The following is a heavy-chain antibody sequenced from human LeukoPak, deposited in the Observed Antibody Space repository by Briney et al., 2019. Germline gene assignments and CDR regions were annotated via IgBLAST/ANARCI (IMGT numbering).Heavy chain of an antibody. CDR1: EYGFTNYY. Sequence: GASVKVSCKASEYGFTNYYIHWVRQAPGQGLEWMGAIQFSGGTTTYARKFQGRVTMTRDTSTNTVYMELNSLRSDDTAVYYCAREGTTTVTKNFDYWGQGTLVTVSS. D-gene: IGHD4-17*01. V-gene: IGHV1-46*01. CDR2: IQFSGGTT. J-gene: IGHJ4*02. CDR3: AREGTTTVTKNFDY.